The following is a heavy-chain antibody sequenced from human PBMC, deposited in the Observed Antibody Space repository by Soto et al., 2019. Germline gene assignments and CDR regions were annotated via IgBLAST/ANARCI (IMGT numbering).Heavy chain of an antibody. CDR3: ARGHVVVVAATSFDY. CDR2: ISAYNGNT. J-gene: IGHJ4*02. V-gene: IGHV1-18*04. CDR1: GYTFTSYG. D-gene: IGHD2-15*01. Sequence: APVKVSCKASGYTFTSYGISWVRQAPGQGLEWMGWISAYNGNTNYAQKLQGRVTMTTDTSTSTAYMELRSLRSDDTAVYYCARGHVVVVAATSFDYWGQGPPAPVSS.